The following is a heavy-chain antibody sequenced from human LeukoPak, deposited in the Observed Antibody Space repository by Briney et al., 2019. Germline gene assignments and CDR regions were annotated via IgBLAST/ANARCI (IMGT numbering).Heavy chain of an antibody. J-gene: IGHJ4*02. D-gene: IGHD2-15*01. V-gene: IGHV4-34*01. CDR1: GGSFSGYY. Sequence: SETLSLTCAVYGGSFSGYYWSWIRRPPGKGLEWIGEINHSGSTNYNSALKSRVTISVDTSKNQFSLKLNSVTAAGTAVYYCAREDCSGGSCSSFDYWGQGTLVTVSS. CDR3: AREDCSGGSCSSFDY. CDR2: INHSGST.